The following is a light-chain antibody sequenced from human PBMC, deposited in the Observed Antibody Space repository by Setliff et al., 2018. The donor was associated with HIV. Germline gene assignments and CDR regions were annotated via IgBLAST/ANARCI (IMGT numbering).Light chain of an antibody. CDR3: SSYTSSSTLV. CDR2: EVS. CDR1: SSDVGGYNY. J-gene: IGLJ2*01. Sequence: QSVLTQPASVSGSPGQSITISCTGTSSDVGGYNYVSWYQQHPGKAPKLMIYEVSNRPSGVSNRFSGSKSGNTASLTTSGLQAEDEADYYCSSYTSSSTLVFGGGTK. V-gene: IGLV2-14*01.